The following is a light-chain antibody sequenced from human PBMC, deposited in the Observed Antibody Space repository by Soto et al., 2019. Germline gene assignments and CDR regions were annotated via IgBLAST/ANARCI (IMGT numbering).Light chain of an antibody. CDR3: QQSYSSPTT. J-gene: IGKJ5*01. CDR1: QSIRSH. CDR2: GVS. V-gene: IGKV1-39*01. Sequence: DIPMAQSPSSLSASVGDRVSITCRASQSIRSHLNWYQHKPGKAPKFLVYGVSKLQSGVPSRFTGSGSGTDFTLTVNDLQPEDFATYYCQQSYSSPTTFGQGTRLEIK.